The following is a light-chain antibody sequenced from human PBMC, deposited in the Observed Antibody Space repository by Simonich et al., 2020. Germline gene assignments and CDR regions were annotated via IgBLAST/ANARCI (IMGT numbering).Light chain of an antibody. CDR1: QSVSSTY. J-gene: IGKJ3*01. V-gene: IGKV3D-20*01. CDR3: QQYGSSPEFT. Sequence: EIVLTQSPGTLSLSPGERATLSCRASQSVSSTYLAWYQQKPGLAPRLLIYDASSRATGIPDRFSGSGSGTDFTLTISRLEPEDFAVYYWQQYGSSPEFTFGPGTKVDIK. CDR2: DAS.